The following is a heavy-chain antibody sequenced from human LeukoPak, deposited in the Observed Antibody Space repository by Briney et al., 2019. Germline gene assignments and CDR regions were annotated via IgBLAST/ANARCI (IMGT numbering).Heavy chain of an antibody. D-gene: IGHD7-27*01. Sequence: GGSLRLSCAASGFTFRSYWMHWVRQAPGKGLVWVSRINSDGSIRNYVDSVRGRFTISRDNGKNTLYLEMSSLRAEDTAVYYGPRGPPGWGPLNKWGQGTRVTV. CDR2: INSDGSIR. CDR1: GFTFRSYW. V-gene: IGHV3-74*01. J-gene: IGHJ4*02. CDR3: PRGPPGWGPLNK.